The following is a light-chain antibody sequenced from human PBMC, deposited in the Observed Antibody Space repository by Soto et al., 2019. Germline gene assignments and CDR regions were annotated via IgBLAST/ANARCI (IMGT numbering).Light chain of an antibody. CDR2: KAS. Sequence: DIQMTQSPSTLSASVGDRVTITCRASQSIRSWLAWYQQKPGKAPKLLIYKASSLESGVPSRFSGSGSGTEFTLTISSLQPDDFATYYCQQYNSYITFGQGTRLEIK. V-gene: IGKV1-5*03. CDR3: QQYNSYIT. CDR1: QSIRSW. J-gene: IGKJ5*01.